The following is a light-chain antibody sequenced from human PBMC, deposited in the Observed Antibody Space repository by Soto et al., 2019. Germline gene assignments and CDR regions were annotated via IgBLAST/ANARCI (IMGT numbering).Light chain of an antibody. CDR1: QSVSSN. CDR3: QQYNKWPLIT. V-gene: IGKV3-15*01. Sequence: EIVMTQSPATLSVSPGERATLSCRASQSVSSNLAWYQQKPGQAPRLVVYGASTRATGIPARFSGSGSGTDFTLTIGSLQSEDFAVYYCQQYNKWPLITFGQGTRLEIK. CDR2: GAS. J-gene: IGKJ5*01.